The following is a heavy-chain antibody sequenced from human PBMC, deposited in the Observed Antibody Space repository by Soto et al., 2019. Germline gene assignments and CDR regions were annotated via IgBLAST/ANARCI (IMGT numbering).Heavy chain of an antibody. J-gene: IGHJ6*02. Sequence: GESLKISCKGSGYSFTSYWIGWVRQMPGKGLEWMGIIYPGDSDTRYSPSFQGQVTISADKSISTAHLQWSSLKASDTAMYYCARHGGRRYDFWSGLGSPDYYYGMDVWGQGTTVTVSS. CDR1: GYSFTSYW. V-gene: IGHV5-51*01. D-gene: IGHD3-3*01. CDR3: ARHGGRRYDFWSGLGSPDYYYGMDV. CDR2: IYPGDSDT.